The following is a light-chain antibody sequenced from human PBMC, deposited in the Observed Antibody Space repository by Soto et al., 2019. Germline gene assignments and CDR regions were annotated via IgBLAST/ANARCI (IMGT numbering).Light chain of an antibody. Sequence: EIVMTQSQATLSVSPGERATLSCRASQSVNINLAWYQQKPGQAPRLLIYGASTRATGIPARFSGSGSGTEFTLTISSLQSEDFAVYYCQQYNNSWTFGQGTKVEIK. J-gene: IGKJ1*01. CDR3: QQYNNSWT. CDR1: QSVNIN. CDR2: GAS. V-gene: IGKV3-15*01.